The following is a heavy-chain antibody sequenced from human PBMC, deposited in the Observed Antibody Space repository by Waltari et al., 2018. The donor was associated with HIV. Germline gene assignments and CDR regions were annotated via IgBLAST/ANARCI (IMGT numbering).Heavy chain of an antibody. CDR2: IKTGTGDT. Sequence: QVQLVQSGTEVRNPGASVTVACRTSGYTFGAYNLHWGRQDPGEGLEWVGWIKTGTGDTEYAQKFQGWVTMTKGTSRNTVYLTLNRLRAYDTAIYYCSRSESSTWANLDFWGQGTLVSVSS. V-gene: IGHV1-2*04. CDR1: GYTFGAYN. D-gene: IGHD3-10*01. J-gene: IGHJ4*02. CDR3: SRSESSTWANLDF.